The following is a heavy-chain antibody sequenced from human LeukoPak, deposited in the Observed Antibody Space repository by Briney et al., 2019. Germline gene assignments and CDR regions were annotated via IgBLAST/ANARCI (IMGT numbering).Heavy chain of an antibody. V-gene: IGHV4-30-2*01. D-gene: IGHD3-10*01. CDR2: IYHSGST. Sequence: SETLSLTCTVSGGSISSGGYYWSWIRQPPGKGLEWIGYIYHSGSTYYNPSLKSRVTISVDTSKNQFSLKLSSVTAADTAVYYCARDPRGPIGGDAFDIWGQGTMVTVSS. J-gene: IGHJ3*02. CDR3: ARDPRGPIGGDAFDI. CDR1: GGSISSGGYY.